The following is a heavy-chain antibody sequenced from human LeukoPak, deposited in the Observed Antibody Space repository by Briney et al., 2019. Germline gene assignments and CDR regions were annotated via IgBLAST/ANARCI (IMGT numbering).Heavy chain of an antibody. D-gene: IGHD2-21*02. CDR1: GFTFSSYA. Sequence: PGGSLRLSCAASGFTFSSYAMHWVRQAPGKGLEWVAVISYDGSNKYYADSVKGRFTISRDNSKNTLYLQMNSLRAEDTAVYYCARAWRYCGGDCYSLPFDYWGQGTLVTVSS. CDR3: ARAWRYCGGDCYSLPFDY. J-gene: IGHJ4*02. CDR2: ISYDGSNK. V-gene: IGHV3-30-3*01.